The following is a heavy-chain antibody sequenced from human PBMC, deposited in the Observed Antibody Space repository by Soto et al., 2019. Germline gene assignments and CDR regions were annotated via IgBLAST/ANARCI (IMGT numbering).Heavy chain of an antibody. CDR1: GGTKRSYA. D-gene: IGHD4-17*01. CDR2: IIPIFGTA. CDR3: ARGWDYGEGY. V-gene: IGHV1-69*13. Sequence: ASVEVSCKDSGGTKRSYAISWVRQAPGQGLEWMGGIIPIFGTANYAQKFRGRVTITADESTSTAYMELSSLRSEDTAVYYCARGWDYGEGYWGQGTLVTVSS. J-gene: IGHJ4*02.